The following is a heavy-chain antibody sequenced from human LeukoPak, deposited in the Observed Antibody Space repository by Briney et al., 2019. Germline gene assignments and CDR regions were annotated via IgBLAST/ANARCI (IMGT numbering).Heavy chain of an antibody. Sequence: QPGGSLRLSCAASGFTFSTYAMNWVRQAPGKGLEWVSGISGSGGSTYDADSVKGRFTISRDNSKNTLYLQINSLRAEDTAVYYCANNKFGVSIFDYWGQGTLVTVSS. V-gene: IGHV3-23*01. J-gene: IGHJ4*02. CDR3: ANNKFGVSIFDY. D-gene: IGHD3-16*01. CDR1: GFTFSTYA. CDR2: ISGSGGST.